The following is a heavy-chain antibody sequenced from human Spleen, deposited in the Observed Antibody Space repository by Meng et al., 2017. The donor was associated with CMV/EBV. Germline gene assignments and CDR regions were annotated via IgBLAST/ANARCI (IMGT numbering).Heavy chain of an antibody. Sequence: SVKVSCKASGGTFSSYAFTWVRQAPGQGLEWMGGIIPIFDTANYAQKFQGRVTITADKSTSTVNMELRSLTSEDTAVYYCARVWHFDSSGSYYYGLDVWGQGTTVTVSS. D-gene: IGHD3-22*01. J-gene: IGHJ6*02. CDR2: IIPIFDTA. CDR1: GGTFSSYA. V-gene: IGHV1-69*06. CDR3: ARVWHFDSSGSYYYGLDV.